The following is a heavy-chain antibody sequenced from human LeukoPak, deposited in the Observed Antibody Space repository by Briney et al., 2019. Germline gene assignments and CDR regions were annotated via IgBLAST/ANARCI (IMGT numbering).Heavy chain of an antibody. CDR3: ARGVVAAAGRTFDF. J-gene: IGHJ4*02. CDR1: GDSFSYFY. Sequence: SETLSLTCTVSGDSFSYFYWSWIRQPPGKGLERIGYIYNSGSTSYNPSLKSRVTISLDTSQNQFSLKLSSLTAADTAVYYCARGVVAAAGRTFDFWGQGTLVTVSS. D-gene: IGHD6-13*01. V-gene: IGHV4-59*01. CDR2: IYNSGST.